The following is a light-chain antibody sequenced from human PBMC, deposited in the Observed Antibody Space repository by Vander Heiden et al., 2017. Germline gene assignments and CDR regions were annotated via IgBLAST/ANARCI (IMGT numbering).Light chain of an antibody. Sequence: EIVMTQSPATLSVSPGERATLSCRASPSVSSNLAWYQQKPGQAPRLLIYGASTRATGSPARFSGSVSGTEFTLTISSLQSEDFAVYYCQHYHNWSPWTFGQWTKVEIK. CDR1: PSVSSN. CDR3: QHYHNWSPWT. J-gene: IGKJ1*01. CDR2: GAS. V-gene: IGKV3-15*01.